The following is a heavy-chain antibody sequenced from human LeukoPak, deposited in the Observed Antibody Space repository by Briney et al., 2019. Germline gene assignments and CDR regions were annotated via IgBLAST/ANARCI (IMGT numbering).Heavy chain of an antibody. CDR1: GFPFSTYA. Sequence: GGSLRLSCAASGFPFSTYAMSWVRQAPGKGLEWVSAISGSGDSTYYADSVEGRFTISRDNSKNTLYLQMNSLRAEDTAVYYCAKVRTSGWSPFDYWGQGTLVTVSS. CDR2: ISGSGDST. D-gene: IGHD6-19*01. CDR3: AKVRTSGWSPFDY. J-gene: IGHJ4*02. V-gene: IGHV3-23*01.